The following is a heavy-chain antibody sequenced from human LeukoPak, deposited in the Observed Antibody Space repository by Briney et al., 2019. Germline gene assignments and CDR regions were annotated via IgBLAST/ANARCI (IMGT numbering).Heavy chain of an antibody. D-gene: IGHD5-24*01. CDR1: GYIFTRYW. Sequence: VESLKISWKGSGYIFTRYWIGWVRQLPGQSEEWWGIIYSGDTDPRYNPSFQGQVTISADKTISTAYLQWSSLKASDTAMYYCARHGVGDGYNLGYWGQGTLVTVSS. V-gene: IGHV5-51*01. CDR3: ARHGVGDGYNLGY. J-gene: IGHJ4*02. CDR2: IYSGDTDP.